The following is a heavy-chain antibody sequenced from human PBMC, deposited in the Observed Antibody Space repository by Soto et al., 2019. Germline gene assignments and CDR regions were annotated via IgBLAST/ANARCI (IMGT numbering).Heavy chain of an antibody. V-gene: IGHV3-30*18. J-gene: IGHJ4*02. D-gene: IGHD3-22*01. CDR2: ISYDGSNK. Sequence: QVQLVESGGGVVQPGRSLRLSCAASGFTFSSYGMHWVRQAPGKGLEWVAVISYDGSNKYYADSVKGRFTISRDNSKNTLYLQMNSLRAEDTAVYYCAKDRDTMIVVANFDYWGQGTLVTVSS. CDR3: AKDRDTMIVVANFDY. CDR1: GFTFSSYG.